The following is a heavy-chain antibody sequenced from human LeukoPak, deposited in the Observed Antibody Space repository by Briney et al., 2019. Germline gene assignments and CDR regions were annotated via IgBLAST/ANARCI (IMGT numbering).Heavy chain of an antibody. CDR2: IIPIFGTA. D-gene: IGHD3-9*01. CDR1: GGTFSSYA. J-gene: IGHJ5*02. CDR3: ARDGHTGATIFHWFDP. Sequence: SVKVSCKASGGTFSSYAISWVRQAPGQGLEWMGGIIPIFGTANYAQKFQGRVTITADESTSTAFMELSSLRSEDTAVYYCARDGHTGATIFHWFDPWGQGTLVTVSS. V-gene: IGHV1-69*01.